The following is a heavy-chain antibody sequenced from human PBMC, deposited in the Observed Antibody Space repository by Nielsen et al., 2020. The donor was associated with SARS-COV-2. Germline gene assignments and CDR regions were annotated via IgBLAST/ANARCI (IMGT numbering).Heavy chain of an antibody. J-gene: IGHJ6*03. CDR1: GGSISSGDYY. D-gene: IGHD3-10*01. V-gene: IGHV4-30-4*01. CDR3: TRVPIIRDYYFYMDV. Sequence: SETLSLTCTVSGGSISSGDYYWSWIRQPPGKGLEWIGYIYYSGSTYYNPSLKSRVTISVDTSKNQFSLKMSSVTAADTAVYFCTRVPIIRDYYFYMDVWGKGTTVTVSS. CDR2: IYYSGST.